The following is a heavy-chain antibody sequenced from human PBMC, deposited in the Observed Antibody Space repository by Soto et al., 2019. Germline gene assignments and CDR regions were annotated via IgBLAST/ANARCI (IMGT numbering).Heavy chain of an antibody. CDR2: INHSGST. D-gene: IGHD6-13*01. J-gene: IGHJ6*02. Sequence: ETLSLTCAVYGGSFSGYYWSWIRQPPGKGLEWIGEINHSGSTNYNPSLKSRVTISVDTPKNQFSLKLSSVTAADTAVYYCARWNLSSSWGYYYYYGMDVWGQGTTVTVSS. CDR3: ARWNLSSSWGYYYYYGMDV. V-gene: IGHV4-34*01. CDR1: GGSFSGYY.